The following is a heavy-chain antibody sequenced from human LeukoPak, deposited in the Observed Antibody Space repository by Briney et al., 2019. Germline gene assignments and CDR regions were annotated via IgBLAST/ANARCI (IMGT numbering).Heavy chain of an antibody. V-gene: IGHV3-48*01. J-gene: IGHJ3*02. Sequence: GGSLRLSCAASGFTFSSYSMNWVRQAPGKGLEWVSYISSRSSTMYYADSVKGRFTISRDNAKNSLYLLMNGLRVEDTAMYYFAVYQGGGNPVGEDVFVMGGEGTMVTV. CDR2: ISSRSSTM. CDR3: AVYQGGGNPVGEDVFVM. D-gene: IGHD3-16*01. CDR1: GFTFSSYS.